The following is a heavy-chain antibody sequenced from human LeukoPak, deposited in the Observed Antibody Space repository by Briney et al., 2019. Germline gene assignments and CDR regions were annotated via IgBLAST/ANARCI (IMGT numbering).Heavy chain of an antibody. Sequence: PSETLSLTCTVSGGSISSHYWSWIRQPPGKGLEWIGYINYSGSTNYNPSLKSRVTISVDTSKNLFSLKLSSVTAADTAVYYCARDGLCGNYMDVWGKGTTVTVSS. CDR3: ARDGLCGNYMDV. J-gene: IGHJ6*03. CDR1: GGSISSHY. CDR2: INYSGST. V-gene: IGHV4-59*11.